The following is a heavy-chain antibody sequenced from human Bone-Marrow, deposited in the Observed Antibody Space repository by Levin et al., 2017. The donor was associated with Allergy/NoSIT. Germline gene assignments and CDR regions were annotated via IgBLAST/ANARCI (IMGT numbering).Heavy chain of an antibody. CDR2: ISSDGSNE. V-gene: IGHV3-30-3*01. CDR1: GFTFSSYA. D-gene: IGHD5-12*01. CDR3: ARDTKYSGYDALDH. Sequence: GGSLRLSCAASGFTFSSYAMYWVRQAPGKGLEWVAAISSDGSNEYYPDSVKGRFTISRDDSRNSVYLQMNSLRAEDTAVFYCARDTKYSGYDALDHWGQGTLVTVSS. J-gene: IGHJ4*02.